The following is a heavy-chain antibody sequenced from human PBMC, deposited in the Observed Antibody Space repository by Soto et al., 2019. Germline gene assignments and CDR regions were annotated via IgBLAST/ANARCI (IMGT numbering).Heavy chain of an antibody. CDR2: IWYDGSNK. CDR1: GCTFSSYG. Sequence: GGSLRLSCAASGCTFSSYGMHWVRQAPGKGLEWVAVIWYDGSNKYYADSVKGRFTISRDNSKNTLYLQMNSLRAEDTAVYYCVRVPTPVPTPLDIWGQGTKVTVSS. V-gene: IGHV3-33*01. D-gene: IGHD1-1*01. CDR3: VRVPTPVPTPLDI. J-gene: IGHJ3*02.